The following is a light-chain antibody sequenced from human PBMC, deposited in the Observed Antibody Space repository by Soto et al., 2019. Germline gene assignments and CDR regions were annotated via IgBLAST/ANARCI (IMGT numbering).Light chain of an antibody. CDR2: QVT. Sequence: QSALTQPASVSGSPGQSITISCTGTSSDVSIYNYVSWYQHHPGKAPKLMIYQVTNRPSGVSTRFSGSKSGNTASLTISGLQAEDEADYYCISYTSSTNYVFGTGSKVTVL. V-gene: IGLV2-14*01. CDR3: ISYTSSTNYV. CDR1: SSDVSIYNY. J-gene: IGLJ1*01.